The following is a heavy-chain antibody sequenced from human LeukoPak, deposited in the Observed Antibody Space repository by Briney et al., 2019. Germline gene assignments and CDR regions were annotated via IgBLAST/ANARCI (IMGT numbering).Heavy chain of an antibody. CDR1: GGSISSYY. CDR2: IYYSGST. D-gene: IGHD1-26*01. J-gene: IGHJ4*02. Sequence: SETLSLTCTVSGGSISSYYWSWIRQPPGKGLEWIGYIYYSGSTNYNPSLKSRVTISVDTSKNQFSLKLSSVTAADTAVYYCARGSDSGSYLGYWGQGTLVTVFS. CDR3: ARGSDSGSYLGY. V-gene: IGHV4-59*01.